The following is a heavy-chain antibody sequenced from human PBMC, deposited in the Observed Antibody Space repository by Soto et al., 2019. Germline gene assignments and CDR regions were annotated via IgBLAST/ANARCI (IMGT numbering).Heavy chain of an antibody. CDR3: AGRWGEGRVDY. D-gene: IGHD3-10*01. CDR2: IYHSGNT. V-gene: IGHV4-4*02. J-gene: IGHJ4*02. Sequence: QVQLQESGPGLVKPSGTLSLTCAVSGGSISSSNWWSWVRQPPGKGLEWIGEIYHSGNTNYNPSLKSRVTMAVDKSRNQFSLQLSSVTAADTAVYYCAGRWGEGRVDYWGQGTLVTVSS. CDR1: GGSISSSNW.